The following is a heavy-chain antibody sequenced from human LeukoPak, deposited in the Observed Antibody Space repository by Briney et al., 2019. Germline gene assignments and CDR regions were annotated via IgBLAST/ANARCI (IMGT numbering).Heavy chain of an antibody. J-gene: IGHJ6*03. CDR3: ARAREIGSGSYYFYYYYYMDV. CDR1: GYTFTSYY. CDR2: INPSGGST. V-gene: IGHV1-46*01. D-gene: IGHD3-10*01. Sequence: ASVKVSCKASGYTFTSYYMHWVRQAPGQGLEWMGIINPSGGSTSYAQKFQGRVTMTRDTSTSTVYMELSSLRSEDTAVYYCARAREIGSGSYYFYYYYYMDVWGKGTTVTVSS.